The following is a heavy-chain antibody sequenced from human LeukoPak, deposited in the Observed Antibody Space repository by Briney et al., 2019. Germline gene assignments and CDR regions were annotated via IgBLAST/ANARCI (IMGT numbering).Heavy chain of an antibody. CDR3: ARAYYGSGSYKAYFDP. D-gene: IGHD3-10*01. CDR1: GFTFSNYE. Sequence: GGSLRLSCAASGFTFSNYEMNWVRQAPGKGLEWVSYISSSGRTIYYADSVKGRSTISRDNAKNSLYLQMNSLRAEDTAVYYCARAYYGSGSYKAYFDPWGQGTLVTVSS. V-gene: IGHV3-48*03. J-gene: IGHJ5*02. CDR2: ISSSGRTI.